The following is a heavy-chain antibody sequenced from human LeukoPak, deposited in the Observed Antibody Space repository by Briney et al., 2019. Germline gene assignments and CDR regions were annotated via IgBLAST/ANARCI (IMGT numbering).Heavy chain of an antibody. J-gene: IGHJ5*02. Sequence: SGTLSLTCTVSGGSISSSSYYWGWIRQPPGKGPEWIGSIYYSGSTYYNPSLKSRVTISVDTSKNQFSLKLSSVTAADTAVYYCARDRWFGELFNWFDPWGQGTLVTVSS. CDR2: IYYSGST. CDR1: GGSISSSSYY. V-gene: IGHV4-39*07. CDR3: ARDRWFGELFNWFDP. D-gene: IGHD3-10*01.